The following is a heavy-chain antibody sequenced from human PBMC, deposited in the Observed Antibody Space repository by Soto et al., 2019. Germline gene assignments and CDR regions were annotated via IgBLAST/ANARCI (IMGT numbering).Heavy chain of an antibody. J-gene: IGHJ2*01. D-gene: IGHD3-16*01. CDR1: GGSINFYY. V-gene: IGHV4-59*01. CDR2: SYYSGTN. CDR3: ARGWGKYFDF. Sequence: QVQLQESGPGLVKPSETLSLTCTVSGGSINFYYWNWIRQPPGKGLEWIGHSYYSGTNNYNPSLESRVMISIETSKNQFSLNLQSVTPADTAVYYCARGWGKYFDFWGRGTLVTVSS.